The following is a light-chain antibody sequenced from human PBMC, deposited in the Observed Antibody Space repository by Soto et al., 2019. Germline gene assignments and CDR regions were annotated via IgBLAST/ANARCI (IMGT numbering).Light chain of an antibody. CDR1: NNDIGGYTY. CDR2: DVN. CDR3: NSYGGTNNYVV. V-gene: IGLV2-8*01. J-gene: IGLJ2*01. Sequence: QSALTQPPSASGSPGQSVTISCTGTNNDIGGYTYVSWYRQHPGKAPQLIIYDVNKRPSGVPDRFSGSKSGNTASLTVSGLQAEDEADYFCNSYGGTNNYVVFGGGTKLTVL.